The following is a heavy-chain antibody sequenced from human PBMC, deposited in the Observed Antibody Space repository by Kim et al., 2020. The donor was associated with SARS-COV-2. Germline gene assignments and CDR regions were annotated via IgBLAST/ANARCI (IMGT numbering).Heavy chain of an antibody. D-gene: IGHD1-1*01. V-gene: IGHV3-48*03. CDR1: GFTFSDYN. CDR2: ISSSGTTI. CDR3: ATNEPY. Sequence: GGSLRLSCAASGFTFSDYNMNWVRQPPGKGLEWGSYISSSGTTIYYADSVKGRFTISRDNAKKSLYLQMDSLRAEDTAVYYCATNEPYWGQGTLVTVSS. J-gene: IGHJ4*02.